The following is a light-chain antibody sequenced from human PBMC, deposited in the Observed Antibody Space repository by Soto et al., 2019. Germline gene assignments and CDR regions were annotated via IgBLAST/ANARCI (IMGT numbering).Light chain of an antibody. CDR3: AAWDVSLNAYV. J-gene: IGLJ1*01. V-gene: IGLV1-44*01. CDR1: SSNIGSNA. CDR2: TDN. Sequence: QSVLTQPPSASGTPGQRVTISCSGSSSNIGSNAVNWYQQFPGTAPKLLIYTDNQRPSGVPDRFSGSKSGTSASLAISGLQSEYEADYFCAAWDVSLNAYVFGTGTKVTVL.